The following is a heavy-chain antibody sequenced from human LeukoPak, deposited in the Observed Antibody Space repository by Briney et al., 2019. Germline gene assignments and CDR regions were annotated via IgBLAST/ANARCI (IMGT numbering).Heavy chain of an antibody. J-gene: IGHJ4*02. CDR3: AKDLEPGCSSTSCYRVDTAMALDY. V-gene: IGHV3-23*01. CDR2: ISGSGGST. Sequence: PGGSLRLSCAASGFTFSSYAMSWVRQAPGKGVEGVSAISGSGGSTYYADSVKGRFTISRDNSKNTLYLQMNSLRAEDTAVYYCAKDLEPGCSSTSCYRVDTAMALDYWGQGTLVTVSS. D-gene: IGHD2-2*01. CDR1: GFTFSSYA.